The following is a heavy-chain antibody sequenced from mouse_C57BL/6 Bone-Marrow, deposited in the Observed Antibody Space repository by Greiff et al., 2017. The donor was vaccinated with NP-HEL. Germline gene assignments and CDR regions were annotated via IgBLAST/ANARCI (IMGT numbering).Heavy chain of an antibody. CDR1: GYTFTSYG. J-gene: IGHJ3*01. CDR3: ASEDFPAFAY. CDR2: IYPRSGNT. V-gene: IGHV1-81*01. Sequence: QVQLQQSGAELARPGASVKLSCKASGYTFTSYGISWVKQRTGQGLEWIGEIYPRSGNTYYNEKLKGKGTLTADKSYSTAYLELSSLTSEYSAVYFCASEDFPAFAYWGQGTLVTVSA.